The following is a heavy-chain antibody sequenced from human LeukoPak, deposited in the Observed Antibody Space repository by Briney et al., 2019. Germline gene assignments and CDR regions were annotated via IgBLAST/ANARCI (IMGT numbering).Heavy chain of an antibody. D-gene: IGHD4-11*01. V-gene: IGHV4-59*08. J-gene: IGHJ6*03. Sequence: SETLSLTCTVSGGSISSYYWSWIRQPPGKGLEWIGYIYYSGSTNYNPSLKSRVTISVDTSKNQFSLKLSSVTAADTAVYYCARVTDPSHYYYYYYMDVWGKGTTVTVSS. CDR1: GGSISSYY. CDR3: ARVTDPSHYYYYYYMDV. CDR2: IYYSGST.